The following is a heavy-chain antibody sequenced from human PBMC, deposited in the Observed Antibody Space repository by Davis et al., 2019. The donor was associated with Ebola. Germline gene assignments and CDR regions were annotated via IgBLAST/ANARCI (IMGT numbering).Heavy chain of an antibody. CDR3: ARDTADHYYYYMDV. CDR1: GFTFSSYG. J-gene: IGHJ6*03. CDR2: IRYDGSNK. V-gene: IGHV3-30*02. Sequence: GESLKISCAASGFTFSSYGMHWVRQAPGKGLEWVAFIRYDGSNKYYADSVKGRFTISRDNSKNTLYLQMNSLRAEDTAVYYCARDTADHYYYYMDVWGKGTTVTVSS.